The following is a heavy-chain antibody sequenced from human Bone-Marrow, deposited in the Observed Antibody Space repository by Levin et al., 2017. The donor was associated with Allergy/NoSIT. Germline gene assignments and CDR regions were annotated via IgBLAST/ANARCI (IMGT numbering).Heavy chain of an antibody. CDR1: GFTFSNAW. D-gene: IGHD3-16*02. CDR2: IKSKTDGGTT. J-gene: IGHJ4*02. Sequence: LSLTCAASGFTFSNAWMNWVRQAPGKGLEWVGRIKSKTDGGTTDYAAPVKGRFTISRDDSKNTLYLQMNSLKTEDTAVYYCTSFLGEPRIRLRLGEVSKIDYWGQGTLVTVSS. CDR3: TSFLGEPRIRLRLGEVSKIDY. V-gene: IGHV3-15*07.